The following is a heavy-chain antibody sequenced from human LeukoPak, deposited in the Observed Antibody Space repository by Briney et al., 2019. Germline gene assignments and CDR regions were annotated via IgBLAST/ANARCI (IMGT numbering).Heavy chain of an antibody. J-gene: IGHJ4*02. CDR3: TIDYLGGYSGYEPDY. D-gene: IGHD5-12*01. V-gene: IGHV3-21*01. CDR2: ISSSSSYI. CDR1: GFTFSSYS. Sequence: GGSLRLSCAASGFTFSSYSMNWVRQAPGKGLEWVSSISSSSSYIYYADSVKGRFTISRDNAKNSLYLQMNSVRAEDTAMYYCTIDYLGGYSGYEPDYWGQGTLVTVSS.